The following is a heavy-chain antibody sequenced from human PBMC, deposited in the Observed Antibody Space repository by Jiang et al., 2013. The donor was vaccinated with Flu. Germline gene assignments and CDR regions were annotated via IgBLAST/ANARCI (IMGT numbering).Heavy chain of an antibody. CDR3: ARSPVEMATGYFDY. CDR1: GGSVSSGSYY. V-gene: IGHV4-61*01. CDR2: IYYSGST. D-gene: IGHD5-24*01. J-gene: IGHJ4*02. Sequence: SGSGLVKPSETLSLTCTVSGGSVSSGSYYWSWIRQPPGKGLEWIGYIYYSGSTNYNPSLKSRVTISVDTSKNQFSLKLSSVTAADTAVYYCARSPVEMATGYFDYWGQGTLVTVSS.